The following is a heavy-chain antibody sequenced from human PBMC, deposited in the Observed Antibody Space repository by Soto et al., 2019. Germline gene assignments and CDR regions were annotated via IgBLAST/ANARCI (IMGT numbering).Heavy chain of an antibody. CDR2: IYYSGST. D-gene: IGHD2-21*02. J-gene: IGHJ4*02. V-gene: IGHV4-59*01. Sequence: SETLSLTCTVSGGSIISYYWSWIRQPPGKGLEWIGYIYYSGSTNYNPSLKSRVTISVDTSKNQFSLKLSSVTAADTAVYYCARAFLVTTPYFDYWGQGTLVTVSS. CDR3: ARAFLVTTPYFDY. CDR1: GGSIISYY.